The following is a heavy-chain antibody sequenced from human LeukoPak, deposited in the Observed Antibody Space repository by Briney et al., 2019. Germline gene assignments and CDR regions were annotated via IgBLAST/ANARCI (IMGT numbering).Heavy chain of an antibody. V-gene: IGHV3-23*01. Sequence: GGSLRLSCAASGFTFNNYVMSWVRQAPGKGLEWVSGIDYSGGNTNYAASVLGRFTVSRDNSKNTLYLQMNSLRAEDTAVYYCVATRVCGGVLLRPNCLYFENWGQGTLVSVSS. D-gene: IGHD3-10*01. CDR1: GFTFNNYV. CDR3: VATRVCGGVLLRPNCLYFEN. CDR2: IDYSGGNT. J-gene: IGHJ4*02.